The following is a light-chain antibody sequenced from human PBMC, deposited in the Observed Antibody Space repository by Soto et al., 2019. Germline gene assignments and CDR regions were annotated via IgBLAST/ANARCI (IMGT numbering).Light chain of an antibody. V-gene: IGKV1-12*01. CDR1: QGISSW. Sequence: DIQMTQSPSSVSASVGDRVTITCRASQGISSWLAWYQQKPGKAPTLLIYAAFTLQSGVPSRFSGSGSGTEFTLTISSLRPEDFATYYCQQSYSSPVTFGQGTRLEIK. J-gene: IGKJ5*01. CDR3: QQSYSSPVT. CDR2: AAF.